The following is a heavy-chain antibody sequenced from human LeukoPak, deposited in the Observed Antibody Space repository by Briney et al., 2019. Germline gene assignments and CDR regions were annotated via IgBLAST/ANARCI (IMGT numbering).Heavy chain of an antibody. CDR1: GFTFSDYY. CDR3: ARVGSYYSAPSFDY. V-gene: IGHV3-11*06. Sequence: GGSLRLSCAASGFTFSDYYMSWIRQAPGKGLEWVSYVSSSSSYTNYADSVKGRFTISRDNAKNSLYLQMNSLRAEDTAVYYCARVGSYYSAPSFDYWGQGTLVTVSS. D-gene: IGHD1-26*01. J-gene: IGHJ4*02. CDR2: VSSSSSYT.